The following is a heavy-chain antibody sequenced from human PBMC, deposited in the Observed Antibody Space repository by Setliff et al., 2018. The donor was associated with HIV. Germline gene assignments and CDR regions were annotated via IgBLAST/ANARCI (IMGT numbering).Heavy chain of an antibody. J-gene: IGHJ1*01. D-gene: IGHD1-26*01. CDR3: ARDHMSVGARVGATSRGLFQH. V-gene: IGHV1-46*01. CDR1: GYTFTSYY. CDR2: INPSGGST. Sequence: GASVKVSCKASGYTFTSYYMHWVRQAPGQGLEWMGIINPSGGSTSYAQKFQGRVTMTRDTSTSTVDMELSSLRSEDTAVYYCARDHMSVGARVGATSRGLFQHWGQGTLVTVSS.